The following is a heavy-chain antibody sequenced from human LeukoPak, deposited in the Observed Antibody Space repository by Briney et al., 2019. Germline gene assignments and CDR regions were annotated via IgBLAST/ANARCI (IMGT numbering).Heavy chain of an antibody. CDR3: ARNRPTTGDFIS. V-gene: IGHV1-8*01. D-gene: IGHD1-1*01. CDR2: MSPNNGDT. J-gene: IGHJ4*02. CDR1: GGTFTSYD. Sequence: GASVKVSCKASGGTFTSYDINWVRQATGQGLEWLGWMSPNNGDTGYAQKFQGRVTMTRDTSTNTAYMELSALTSEDTAVYYCARNRPTTGDFISWGQGALVTVSS.